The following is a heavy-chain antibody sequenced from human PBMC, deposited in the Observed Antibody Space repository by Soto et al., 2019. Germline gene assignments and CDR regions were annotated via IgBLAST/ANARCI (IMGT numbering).Heavy chain of an antibody. CDR1: GGTFSSYA. J-gene: IGHJ6*02. V-gene: IGHV1-69*06. D-gene: IGHD3-10*01. CDR3: ARDPRPLRQPYYYYGMDV. Sequence: ASVKVSCKASGGTFSSYAISWVRQAPRQGLEWMGGIIPIFGTANYAQKFQGRVTITADKSTSTAYMELSSLRSEDTAVYYCARDPRPLRQPYYYYGMDVWGQGTTVTVSS. CDR2: IIPIFGTA.